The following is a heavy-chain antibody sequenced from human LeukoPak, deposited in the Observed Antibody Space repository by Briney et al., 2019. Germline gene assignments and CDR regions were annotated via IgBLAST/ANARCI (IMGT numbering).Heavy chain of an antibody. V-gene: IGHV3-23*01. CDR3: AKDSGSYYFDY. CDR2: ISGSGGST. Sequence: GGSLRLSCAASGFTFSGFAMIWVRQAPGKGLEWLSFISGSGGSTDYADSVKGRFTISRDNSKNTLYLQMNSLRAEDTAVYYCAKDSGSYYFDYWGQGTLVTVSS. J-gene: IGHJ4*02. D-gene: IGHD3-10*01. CDR1: GFTFSGFA.